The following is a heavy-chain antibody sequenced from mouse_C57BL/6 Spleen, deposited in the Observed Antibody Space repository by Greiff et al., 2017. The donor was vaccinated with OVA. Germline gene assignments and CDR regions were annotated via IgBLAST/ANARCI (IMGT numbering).Heavy chain of an antibody. D-gene: IGHD2-1*01. J-gene: IGHJ2*01. CDR1: GYTFTSYW. Sequence: VQLQQPGAELVMPGALVKLSCKASGYTFTSYWMHWVKQRPGQGLEWIGEIDPSDSYTNYNQKFKGKSTLTVDKSSSTAYMQLSSLTSEDSAVYYCARSGSTMAYFDYWGQGTTLTVSS. V-gene: IGHV1-69*01. CDR2: IDPSDSYT. CDR3: ARSGSTMAYFDY.